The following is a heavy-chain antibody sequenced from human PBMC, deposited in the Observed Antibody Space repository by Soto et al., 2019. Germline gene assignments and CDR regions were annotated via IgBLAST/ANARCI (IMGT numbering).Heavy chain of an antibody. J-gene: IGHJ4*02. CDR1: GGSISSGGYY. CDR3: ARALEYSSSYVAKYYFDY. D-gene: IGHD6-6*01. Sequence: LSLTCTVSGGSISSGGYYWSWIRQHPGKGLEWIGYIYYSGSTYYNPSLKSRVTISVDTSKNQFSLKLSSVTAADTAVYYCARALEYSSSYVAKYYFDYRGQGTLVTVSS. CDR2: IYYSGST. V-gene: IGHV4-31*03.